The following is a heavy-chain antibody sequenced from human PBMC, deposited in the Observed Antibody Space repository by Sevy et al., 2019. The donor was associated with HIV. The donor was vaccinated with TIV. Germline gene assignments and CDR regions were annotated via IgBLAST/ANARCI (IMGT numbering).Heavy chain of an antibody. Sequence: GGSLRLTCVASGCTFSSNAVSWVRQPQGKGQEWAAATSAGDSSTYHAHSVRSRFTISRANSKNTLYLQMNILRAADTAVYYSARAPARSCRSNRCYYFDYWGQGTLVTVSS. CDR2: TSAGDSST. V-gene: IGHV3-23*01. J-gene: IGHJ4*02. CDR1: GCTFSSNA. CDR3: ARAPARSCRSNRCYYFDY. D-gene: IGHD3-10*01.